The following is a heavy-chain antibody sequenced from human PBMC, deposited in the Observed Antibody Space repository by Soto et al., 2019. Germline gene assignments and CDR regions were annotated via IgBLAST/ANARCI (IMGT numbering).Heavy chain of an antibody. CDR3: ARGDGYYESPPYLYYGMDV. D-gene: IGHD4-17*01. J-gene: IGHJ6*02. V-gene: IGHV3-53*01. Sequence: EVQLVESGGGSIQPGGSLRLSCAASGFSVSSNYMNWVRQAPGKGLEWVSVIYIGGSTYYADSVKGRFTISRDNSKNSLYLQMNSLRAEDTAVYFCARGDGYYESPPYLYYGMDVWGQGTTVTVSS. CDR1: GFSVSSNY. CDR2: IYIGGST.